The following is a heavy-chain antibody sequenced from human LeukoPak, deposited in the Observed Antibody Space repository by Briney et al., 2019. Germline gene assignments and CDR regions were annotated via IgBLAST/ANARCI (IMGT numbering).Heavy chain of an antibody. CDR1: GGSFSGYY. Sequence: SETLSLTCAVYGGSFSGYYWSWIRQPPGKGLEWIGEINHGGSTNYNPSLKSRVTISVDTSKNQFSLKLSSVTAADTAVYYCARRGSSSFYYYYYMDVWGKGTPVTVSS. D-gene: IGHD6-13*01. J-gene: IGHJ6*03. V-gene: IGHV4-34*01. CDR2: INHGGST. CDR3: ARRGSSSFYYYYYMDV.